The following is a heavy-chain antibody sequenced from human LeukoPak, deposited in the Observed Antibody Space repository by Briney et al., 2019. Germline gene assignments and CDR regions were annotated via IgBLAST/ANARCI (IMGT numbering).Heavy chain of an antibody. J-gene: IGHJ2*01. CDR3: ARGDSSGYYRYWYFDL. D-gene: IGHD3-22*01. Sequence: PSQTLYLTCTVSGGSISSGGYYRSWIRQHPGKGLEWIGYIYYSGSTYYNPSLKSRVTISVDTSKNQFSLKLSSVTAADTAVYYCARGDSSGYYRYWYFDLWGRGTLVTVSS. CDR1: GGSISSGGYY. CDR2: IYYSGST. V-gene: IGHV4-31*03.